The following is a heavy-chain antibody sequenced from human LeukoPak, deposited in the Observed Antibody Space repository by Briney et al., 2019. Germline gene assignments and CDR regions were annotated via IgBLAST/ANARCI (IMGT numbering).Heavy chain of an antibody. J-gene: IGHJ4*02. CDR1: GGSFSGYY. V-gene: IGHV4-34*01. D-gene: IGHD5-18*01. Sequence: SETLSLTCAVYGGSFSGYYWSWIRQPPGKGLEWIEEINHSGSTNYNPSPKSRVTISVDTSKNQFSLKLSSVTAADTAVYYCARGRIQLWLRGVYFDYWGQGTLVTISS. CDR2: INHSGST. CDR3: ARGRIQLWLRGVYFDY.